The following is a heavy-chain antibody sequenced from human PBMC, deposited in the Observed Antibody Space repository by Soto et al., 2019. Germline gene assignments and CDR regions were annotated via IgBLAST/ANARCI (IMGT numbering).Heavy chain of an antibody. V-gene: IGHV1-69*01. CDR1: GGTFSSYA. D-gene: IGHD2-2*01. CDR2: IIPIFGTA. Sequence: QVQLVQSGAEVKKPGSSVKVSCKASGGTFSSYAISWVRQAPGQGLEWMGGIIPIFGTANYAQKFQGRVTINADESTSTAYMELSSLRSEDTAVYYCARVRRYCSSTSCYGPSYYYYGMDVWGQGNTVTVAS. J-gene: IGHJ6*02. CDR3: ARVRRYCSSTSCYGPSYYYYGMDV.